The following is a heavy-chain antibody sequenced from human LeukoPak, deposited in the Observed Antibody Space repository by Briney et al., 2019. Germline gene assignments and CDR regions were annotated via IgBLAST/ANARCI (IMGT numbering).Heavy chain of an antibody. J-gene: IGHJ4*02. CDR3: ARRAGAPDFDV. D-gene: IGHD3-10*01. CDR1: GGPFVGYY. Sequence: PSETLSLTCTVSGGPFVGYYWTWIRQPPRKGLEWIGEITHSGGGNYNPSLKSRVTISVDSSQNRFSLKVLSVTAADTAVYYCARRAGAPDFDVWGLGTLVSVSS. V-gene: IGHV4-34*01. CDR2: ITHSGGG.